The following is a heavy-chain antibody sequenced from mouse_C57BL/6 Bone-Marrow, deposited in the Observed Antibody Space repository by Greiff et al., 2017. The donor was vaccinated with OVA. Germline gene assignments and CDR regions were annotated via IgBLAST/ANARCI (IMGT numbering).Heavy chain of an antibody. D-gene: IGHD1-1*01. J-gene: IGHJ1*03. CDR2: IRNKANGYTT. CDR3: ARDKDYGSSYRWWYCDV. Sequence: EVKLMESGGGLVQPGGSLSLSCAASGFTFTDYYMSWVRQPPGKALEWLGFIRNKANGYTTEYSASVKGRFTISRDHSQRILYRQVRALRAEDSATYYCARDKDYGSSYRWWYCDVWGTGTTGTVSA. V-gene: IGHV7-3*01. CDR1: GFTFTDYY.